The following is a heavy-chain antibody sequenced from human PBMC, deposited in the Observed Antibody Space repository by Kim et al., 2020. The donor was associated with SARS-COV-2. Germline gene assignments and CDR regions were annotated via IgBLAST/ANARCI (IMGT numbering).Heavy chain of an antibody. D-gene: IGHD3-10*01. V-gene: IGHV3-30-3*01. CDR2: ISYVGSNK. J-gene: IGHJ6*02. CDR1: GFTFSSCA. CDR3: ARDPWSRLRGLPYSDYGMDV. Sequence: LSLTCAASGFTFSSCAIHWVRAAPGKGLGCVAVISYVGSNKNYADSVKGRFTIPRDNSKNTLYLQMNSQRAEDTALYSCARDPWSRLRGLPYSDYGMDVWGQGTTVTVSS.